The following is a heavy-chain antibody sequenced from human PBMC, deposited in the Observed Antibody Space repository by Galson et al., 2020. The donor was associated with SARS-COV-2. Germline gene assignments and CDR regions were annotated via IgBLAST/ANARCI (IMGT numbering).Heavy chain of an antibody. CDR2: IKSKSFGGTI. D-gene: IGHD6-13*01. V-gene: IGHV3-15*01. CDR3: TADVLGSSPGIDY. J-gene: IGHJ4*02. Sequence: GESLKISCAASGFIFNNAWMTWVRRAPGKGLEWVGHIKSKSFGGTIDYAAPVKGRFIISRDDSSDMFYLQMDSLKIEDTGVYYCTADVLGSSPGIDYWGQGTLVTVSS. CDR1: GFIFNNAW.